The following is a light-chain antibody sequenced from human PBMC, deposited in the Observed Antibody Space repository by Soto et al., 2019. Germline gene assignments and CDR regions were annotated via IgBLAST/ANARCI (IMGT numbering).Light chain of an antibody. CDR1: QDIRNF. J-gene: IGKJ3*01. V-gene: IGKV1-27*01. CDR2: AAS. CDR3: QKYSSVPV. Sequence: DIQMTQSPTSLSASVGDRVTITCRASQDIRNFVAWYQQKPGKAPKLLIYAASTLQSGVPSRFSGSGSGTEFTLTINILQPEDVATYSCQKYSSVPVFGPGTKVEIK.